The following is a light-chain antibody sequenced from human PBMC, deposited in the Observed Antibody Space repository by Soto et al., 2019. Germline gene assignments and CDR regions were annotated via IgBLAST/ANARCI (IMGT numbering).Light chain of an antibody. J-gene: IGKJ2*01. V-gene: IGKV1-39*01. CDR3: QQSYTTPRT. CDR1: QSIGSY. CDR2: AAS. Sequence: DIQMTQSPSSLSASVGDRVTITCRASQSIGSYLNWYQHKPGSAPKVLIFAASSLESEVPSRFSGSGSGAEFTLTISNLQPEDFATYYCQQSYTTPRTFGQGTRLEIK.